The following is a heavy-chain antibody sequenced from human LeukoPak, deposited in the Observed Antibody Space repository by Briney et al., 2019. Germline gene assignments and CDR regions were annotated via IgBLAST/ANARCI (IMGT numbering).Heavy chain of an antibody. CDR1: EYTFTSYY. D-gene: IGHD3-3*01. CDR2: INPSGAST. J-gene: IGHJ4*02. V-gene: IGHV1-46*01. CDR3: ATRNAMDYDFWSGPTDY. Sequence: ASVKVSCKASEYTFTSYYMHWVRQAPGQGLEWMGIINPSGASTNYAQKFQGRVTMTRDTSTSTVYMELCSLRSEDTAVYYCATRNAMDYDFWSGPTDYWGQGTLVTVSS.